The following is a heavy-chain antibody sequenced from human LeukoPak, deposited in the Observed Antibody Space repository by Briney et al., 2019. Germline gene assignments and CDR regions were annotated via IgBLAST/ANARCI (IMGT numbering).Heavy chain of an antibody. CDR3: ATGGRAAAGTYYDY. CDR2: VDPEDGET. J-gene: IGHJ4*02. V-gene: IGHV1-69-2*01. Sequence: ASVKVSCKVSGYTFTDYYMRWVQQAPGKGLEWMGLVDPEDGETIYAEKFQGRVTITADTSTDTPYMELSSLRSEDTAVYYCATGGRAAAGTYYDYWGQGTLVTVSS. CDR1: GYTFTDYY. D-gene: IGHD6-13*01.